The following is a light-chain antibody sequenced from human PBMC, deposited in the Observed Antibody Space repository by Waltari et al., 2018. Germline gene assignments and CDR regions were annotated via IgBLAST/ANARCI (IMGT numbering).Light chain of an antibody. Sequence: DIQLTQSPSLLSASVGDRVTITCRASQGISSYLAWYQQKPGKAPKLLIYAASILQSGVPSRFSGSGSGTEFTLTISSLQPEDFATYYCQHLNNYPFTFGPGTKVDIK. J-gene: IGKJ3*01. CDR1: QGISSY. CDR2: AAS. V-gene: IGKV1-9*01. CDR3: QHLNNYPFT.